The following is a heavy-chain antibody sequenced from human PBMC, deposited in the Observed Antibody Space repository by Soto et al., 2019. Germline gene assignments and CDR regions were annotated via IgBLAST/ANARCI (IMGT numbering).Heavy chain of an antibody. D-gene: IGHD1-1*01. CDR2: ISGNSGNI. J-gene: IGHJ4*01. V-gene: IGHV3-9*01. CDR3: AKDIGNQIQQDH. CDR1: GFTFDDYA. Sequence: GGSLRLSCAVSGFTFDDYAMYWVRQTPGKNLEWVSGISGNSGNIGYADSVKGRFTISRDNAKNSLYLQMDSPRAEDSGLDYCAKDIGNQIQQDHWGHGTLVTVSS.